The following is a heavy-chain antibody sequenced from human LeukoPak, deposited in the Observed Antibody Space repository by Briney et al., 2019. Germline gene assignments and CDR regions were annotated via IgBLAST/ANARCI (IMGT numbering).Heavy chain of an antibody. J-gene: IGHJ5*02. Sequence: ASVKVSCKASGGTFSSYAISWVRQATGQGLEWMGWMNPNSGNTGYAQKFQGRVTMTRNTSISTAYMELSSLRSEDTGVYYCARGYSSSWYKANWFDPWGQGTLVTVSS. V-gene: IGHV1-8*02. CDR1: GGTFSSYA. D-gene: IGHD6-13*01. CDR2: MNPNSGNT. CDR3: ARGYSSSWYKANWFDP.